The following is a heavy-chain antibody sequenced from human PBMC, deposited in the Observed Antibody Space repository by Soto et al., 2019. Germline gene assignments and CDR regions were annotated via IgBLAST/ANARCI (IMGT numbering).Heavy chain of an antibody. D-gene: IGHD2-2*01. Sequence: HPGGSLRLSCAASGFTFSSYWMSWVRQAPGKGLEWVANIKQDGSEKYYVDSVKGRFTISRDNAKNSLYLQMNSLRAEDTAVYYCARDYCSSTSCTIDGEAFDIWGQGTMVTVSS. CDR3: ARDYCSSTSCTIDGEAFDI. V-gene: IGHV3-7*01. CDR1: GFTFSSYW. CDR2: IKQDGSEK. J-gene: IGHJ3*02.